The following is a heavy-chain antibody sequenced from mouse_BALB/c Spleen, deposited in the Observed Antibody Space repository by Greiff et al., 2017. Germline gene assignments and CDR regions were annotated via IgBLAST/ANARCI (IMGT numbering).Heavy chain of an antibody. CDR2: INPGSGGT. V-gene: IGHV1-54*01. CDR3: AIYGNYAMDY. CDR1: GYAFTNYL. J-gene: IGHJ4*01. D-gene: IGHD2-1*01. Sequence: QVQLQQSGAELVRPGTSVKVSCKASGYAFTNYLIEWVKQRPGQGLEWIGVINPGSGGTNYNEKFKGKATLTADKSSSTAYMQLSSLTSDDSAVYFCAIYGNYAMDYWGQGTSVTVSS.